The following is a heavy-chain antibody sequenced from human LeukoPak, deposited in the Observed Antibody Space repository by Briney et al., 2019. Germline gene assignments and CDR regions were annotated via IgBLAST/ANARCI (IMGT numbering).Heavy chain of an antibody. CDR2: IYYSGST. J-gene: IGHJ4*02. D-gene: IGHD3-22*01. Sequence: TSSETLSLTCTVSGGSISSSSYYWGWIRQPPGKGLEWIGNIYYSGSTYYNPSLKSRVTISVDTSKNHFSLKLSSVTAADTAVYYCARVPQDYYDSSGYYYFDYWGQGTLVTVSS. V-gene: IGHV4-39*07. CDR1: GGSISSSSYY. CDR3: ARVPQDYYDSSGYYYFDY.